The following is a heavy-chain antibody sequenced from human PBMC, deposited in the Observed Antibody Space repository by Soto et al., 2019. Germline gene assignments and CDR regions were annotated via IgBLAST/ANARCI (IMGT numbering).Heavy chain of an antibody. D-gene: IGHD4-17*01. CDR2: INPTSGAT. Sequence: ASVKVSCKTSGYTFAAFFIHWIRQAPGLGLEWMGWINPTSGATVSAQKFQDRVTMTRDTSISTAYMELRGLKSDDTAVYYCTRDPDYGDYWGYFFDYWGQGTPVTVSS. V-gene: IGHV1-2*02. CDR1: GYTFAAFF. CDR3: TRDPDYGDYWGYFFDY. J-gene: IGHJ4*02.